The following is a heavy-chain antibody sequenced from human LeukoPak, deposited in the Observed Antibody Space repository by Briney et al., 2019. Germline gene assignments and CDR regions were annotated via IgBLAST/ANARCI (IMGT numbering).Heavy chain of an antibody. V-gene: IGHV3-30*04. CDR1: GFTFSSYA. D-gene: IGHD3-22*01. J-gene: IGHJ6*02. Sequence: PGGSLRLSCAASGFTFSSYAMHWVRRAPGKGLEWVAIISYDGTNKYYADSVKGRFTISRDNSKNTLYLQMNSLRAEDTAVYYCAGGPYYDSSGYLPNYYGMDVWGQGTTVTVSS. CDR3: AGGPYYDSSGYLPNYYGMDV. CDR2: ISYDGTNK.